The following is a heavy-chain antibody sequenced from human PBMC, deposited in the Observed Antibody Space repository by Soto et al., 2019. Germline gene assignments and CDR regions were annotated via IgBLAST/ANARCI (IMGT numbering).Heavy chain of an antibody. Sequence: QVQLVESGGGVVQPGRSLRLSCAASGFTFSSYAMHWVRQAPGKGLEWVAVISYDGTNKYYADSVKGRFTISRDNSKNTLYLQMNSLRAEDTAVYYCARGDTDKVFDYWGQRTLVTVSS. CDR3: ARGDTDKVFDY. CDR1: GFTFSSYA. V-gene: IGHV3-30-3*01. D-gene: IGHD5-18*01. CDR2: ISYDGTNK. J-gene: IGHJ4*02.